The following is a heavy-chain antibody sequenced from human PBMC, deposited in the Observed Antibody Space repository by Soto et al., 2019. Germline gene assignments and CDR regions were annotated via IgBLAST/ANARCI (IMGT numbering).Heavy chain of an antibody. CDR2: MYAGGDT. D-gene: IGHD2-21*01. CDR1: GLSVSDNY. Sequence: GGSLRLSCGASGLSVSDNYMGWVRQAPGRGLEWVSVMYAGGDTHYADSVKGRFTISRDKSENTLYLQMNSLRDEDTGVYFCVSRIPSWVFDYWGLGTLVTV. V-gene: IGHV3-53*01. CDR3: VSRIPSWVFDY. J-gene: IGHJ4*01.